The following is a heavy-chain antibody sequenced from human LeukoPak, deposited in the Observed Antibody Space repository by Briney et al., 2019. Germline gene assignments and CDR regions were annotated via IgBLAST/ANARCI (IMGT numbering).Heavy chain of an antibody. CDR1: GGTFSSYA. D-gene: IGHD2-15*01. CDR2: IIPIFGTA. Sequence: GASVKVSCKASGGTFSSYAISWVRQAPGQGLEWMGGIIPIFGTANYAQKFQGRVTITADESTSTAYMELSSLGSEDTAVYYCARDARYCSGGSCSRGYYFDYWGQGTLVTVSS. J-gene: IGHJ4*02. V-gene: IGHV1-69*13. CDR3: ARDARYCSGGSCSRGYYFDY.